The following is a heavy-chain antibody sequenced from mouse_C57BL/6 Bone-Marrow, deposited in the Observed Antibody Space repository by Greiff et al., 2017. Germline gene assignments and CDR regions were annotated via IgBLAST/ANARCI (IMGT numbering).Heavy chain of an antibody. D-gene: IGHD1-1*01. CDR3: ARNYYGSSYNFDY. V-gene: IGHV1-59*01. CDR1: GYTFTSYW. CDR2: IDPSDSYT. Sequence: QVQLQQPGAELVRPGTSVKLSCKASGYTFTSYWMHWVKQRPGQGLEWIGVIDPSDSYTNYNQKFKGKATLTVDTPSSTAYMQLGSLTSEDSAVYYCARNYYGSSYNFDYWGQGTTLTVSS. J-gene: IGHJ2*01.